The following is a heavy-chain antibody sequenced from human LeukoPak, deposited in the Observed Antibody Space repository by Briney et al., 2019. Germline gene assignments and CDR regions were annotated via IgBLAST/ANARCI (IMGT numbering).Heavy chain of an antibody. Sequence: GGSLRLSCAASGFTFSSYSMNWVRQAPGKGLEWVANIKQDGSEKYYVDSVKGRFTISRDNAKNSLYLQMNSLRAEDTAVYYCARDGRYYDSRDDYWGQGTLVTVSS. J-gene: IGHJ4*02. D-gene: IGHD3-22*01. CDR3: ARDGRYYDSRDDY. V-gene: IGHV3-7*01. CDR2: IKQDGSEK. CDR1: GFTFSSYS.